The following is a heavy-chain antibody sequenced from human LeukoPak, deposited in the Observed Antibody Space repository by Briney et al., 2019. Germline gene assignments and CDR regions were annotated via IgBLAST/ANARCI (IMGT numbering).Heavy chain of an antibody. D-gene: IGHD2-2*02. CDR2: IYYSGST. J-gene: IGHJ3*02. CDR1: GGSISSYY. V-gene: IGHV4-59*04. CDR3: ARRDCSSTSCYKIDAFDI. Sequence: PSETLSLTCTVSGGSISSYYWSWIRQPPGKGLEWIGFIYYSGSTYYNPSLKSRVTISVDTSKNQFSLKLSSVTAADTAVYYCARRDCSSTSCYKIDAFDIWGQGTMVTVSS.